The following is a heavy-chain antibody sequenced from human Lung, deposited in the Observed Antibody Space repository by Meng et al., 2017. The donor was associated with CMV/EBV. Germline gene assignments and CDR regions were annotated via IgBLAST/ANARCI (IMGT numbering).Heavy chain of an antibody. CDR3: GGTDGRGMGV. J-gene: IGHJ6*01. CDR2: ISKGGPTI. V-gene: IGHV3-11*01. CDR1: GFTVTDHY. Sequence: SLKISCAASGFTVTDHYMNWFRQAPGKGLEWVSYISKGGPTIYYADSVKGRFTISRDNAKNSLYLQMDSLRAEDTAVYYCGGTDGRGMGVWGHRNTVTVSS. D-gene: IGHD2-8*01.